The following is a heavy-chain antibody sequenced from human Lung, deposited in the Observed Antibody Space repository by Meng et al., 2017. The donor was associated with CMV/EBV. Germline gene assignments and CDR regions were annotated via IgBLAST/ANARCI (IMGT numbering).Heavy chain of an antibody. Sequence: EVPLVEXGXGLIQPGGSLRLSCAASVLTFSTNYMSWVRQAQGKGLDWVSAIYVGGDTYYADSVKGRFTLSRDNSKNTLFLQMNSLRVEDTAVYYCTRRRLPQGELDCWGQGTLVTVSS. J-gene: IGHJ4*02. D-gene: IGHD2-21*02. CDR1: VLTFSTNY. CDR3: TRRRLPQGELDC. V-gene: IGHV3-53*01. CDR2: IYVGGDT.